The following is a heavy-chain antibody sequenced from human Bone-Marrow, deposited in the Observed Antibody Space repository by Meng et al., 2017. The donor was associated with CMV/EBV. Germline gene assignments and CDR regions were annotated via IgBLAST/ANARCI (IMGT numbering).Heavy chain of an antibody. CDR2: IRYDGKNT. D-gene: IGHD1-26*01. CDR3: AKRRDTWELHY. CDR1: GGTFSSYG. Sequence: GESLRLTCAASGGTFSSYGMHWVRQAPGKGLEWVAFIRYDGKNTNYADSVKGRFTISRDNSRNTLYLQMSSLRAEDTAVYYCAKRRDTWELHYWGQGTLVTVS. J-gene: IGHJ4*02. V-gene: IGHV3-30*02.